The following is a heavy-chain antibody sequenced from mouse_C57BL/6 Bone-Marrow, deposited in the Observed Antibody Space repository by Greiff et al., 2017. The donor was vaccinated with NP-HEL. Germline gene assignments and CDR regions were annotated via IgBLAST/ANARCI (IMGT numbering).Heavy chain of an antibody. Sequence: QVQLQHSGAELARPGASVKLSCKASGYTFTSYGISWVKQRTGQGLEWIGEIYPRSGNTYYNEKFKGKATLTADKSSSTAYMELRSLTSEDSAVYFCARGITTVVKDYFDYWGQGTTLTVSS. J-gene: IGHJ2*01. CDR3: ARGITTVVKDYFDY. V-gene: IGHV1-81*01. D-gene: IGHD1-1*01. CDR1: GYTFTSYG. CDR2: IYPRSGNT.